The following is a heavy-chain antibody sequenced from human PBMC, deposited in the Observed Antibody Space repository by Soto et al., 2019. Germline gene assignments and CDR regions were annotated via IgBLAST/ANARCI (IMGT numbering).Heavy chain of an antibody. V-gene: IGHV4-34*01. CDR1: GGSFSGYY. CDR3: AREGITMVRGVYWFDP. J-gene: IGHJ5*02. D-gene: IGHD3-10*01. CDR2: INHSGNT. Sequence: TETLSLTCAVYGGSFSGYYWSWIRQPPGKGQEWMGEINHSGNTNYDPSLKSRVTISVDTSKNQFSLKLSSVTSADTAVYYCAREGITMVRGVYWFDPWGQGTLVTVSS.